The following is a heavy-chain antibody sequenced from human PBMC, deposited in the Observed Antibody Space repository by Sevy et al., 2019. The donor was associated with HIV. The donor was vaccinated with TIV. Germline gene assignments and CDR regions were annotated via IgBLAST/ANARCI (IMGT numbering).Heavy chain of an antibody. V-gene: IGHV4-59*08. J-gene: IGHJ4*02. Sequence: SETLSLTCAVSGGSISGYYWSWIRQPPGKGLEWIGYIDYTGSTNYSPSLKSRGTISVDTSKSQFSLNLNSVTAADTAFYYCARHEAGSGSYYNLIEYWGQGTLVTVSS. CDR3: ARHEAGSGSYYNLIEY. D-gene: IGHD3-10*01. CDR1: GGSISGYY. CDR2: IDYTGST.